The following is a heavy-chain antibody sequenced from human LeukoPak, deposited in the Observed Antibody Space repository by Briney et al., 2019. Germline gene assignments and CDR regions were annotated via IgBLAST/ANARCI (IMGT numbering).Heavy chain of an antibody. CDR1: GFSLSTNGMC. V-gene: IGHV2-70*11. D-gene: IGHD3-22*01. CDR2: IDWDDDR. Sequence: SGPALVKPTPTLTLTFTFSGFSLSTNGMCVSWIRQPPGKALEWLARIDWDDDRYYSTSLKTRLTISKDTSKNQVVLTMTNMDPVDTATYYCARTYYDSSGYRPIQYFQHWGQGTLVTVSS. J-gene: IGHJ1*01. CDR3: ARTYYDSSGYRPIQYFQH.